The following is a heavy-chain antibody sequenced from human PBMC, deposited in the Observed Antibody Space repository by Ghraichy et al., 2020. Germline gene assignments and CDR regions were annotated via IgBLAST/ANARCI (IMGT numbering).Heavy chain of an antibody. CDR1: GFTFSSYP. J-gene: IGHJ4*02. V-gene: IGHV3-23*01. Sequence: GGSLRLSCAASGFTFSSYPMSWVRQAPGKGLEWVSAISGGSGAIYYADSVKGRFTISRDNSKNTLYLQMNSLSAEDTAVYYCAKYYGSGTPPFDYWGQGTLVTVSS. CDR2: ISGGSGAI. D-gene: IGHD3-10*01. CDR3: AKYYGSGTPPFDY.